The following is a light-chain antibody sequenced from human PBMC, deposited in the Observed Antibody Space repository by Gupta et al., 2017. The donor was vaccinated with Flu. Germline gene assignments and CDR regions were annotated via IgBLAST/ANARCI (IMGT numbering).Light chain of an antibody. CDR3: SSYAGSISTYV. CDR2: EVT. Sequence: QSALTQPPSVSGSPGQSVAIPCTGTSSDVGGYNSVSWYQQHPGRAPKLMIFEVTKRTSGVPDRFSCSKSGNTASLTVSGLQPEDEADYYCSSYAGSISTYVFGTGTKVTVL. J-gene: IGLJ1*01. CDR1: SSDVGGYNS. V-gene: IGLV2-8*01.